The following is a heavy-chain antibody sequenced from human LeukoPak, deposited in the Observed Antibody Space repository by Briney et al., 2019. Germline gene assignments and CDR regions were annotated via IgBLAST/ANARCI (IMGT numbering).Heavy chain of an antibody. J-gene: IGHJ4*02. D-gene: IGHD6-19*01. CDR2: ISSSSTYT. V-gene: IGHV3-21*04. CDR1: GFTFSSYS. CDR3: AGVNPDNGWSTVY. Sequence: GGSLRLSCVASGFTFSSYSMNWVRQAPGKGLEWVSSISSSSTYTYYTDSVKGRFTISRDNSKNTVYLQMNSLRDEDTAVYYCAGVNPDNGWSTVYWGQGALVTVSS.